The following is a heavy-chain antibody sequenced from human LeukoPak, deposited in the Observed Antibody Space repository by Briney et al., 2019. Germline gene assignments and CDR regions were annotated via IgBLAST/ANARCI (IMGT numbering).Heavy chain of an antibody. CDR3: AKDGPFAAAGSFDH. V-gene: IGHV3-30*18. J-gene: IGHJ4*02. CDR2: ISYDGSNK. CDR1: GFTFSSYG. D-gene: IGHD6-13*01. Sequence: PGGSLRLSCAASGFTFSSYGMHWVRQAPGKGLEWVAVISYDGSNKYYADSVKGRFTLSRDNSKNTVYLQMNSLRAEDTAVYYCAKDGPFAAAGSFDHWGQGTLVTVSS.